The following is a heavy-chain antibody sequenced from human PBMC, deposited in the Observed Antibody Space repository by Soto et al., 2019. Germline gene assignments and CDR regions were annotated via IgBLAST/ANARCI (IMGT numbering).Heavy chain of an antibody. CDR1: GFTFNNYA. CDR2: ITGSGDSA. CDR3: AKGRGTNYYYHMDV. Sequence: EVQLLESGGGLVQPGGSLRLSCAASGFTFNNYAISWVRQAPGKGLEWVSTITGSGDSAYYADSVKGRFIISRDNSKNTLDMQMHSLGAEDSAIYYCAKGRGTNYYYHMDVWGGGTTVTVSS. J-gene: IGHJ6*03. D-gene: IGHD1-26*01. V-gene: IGHV3-23*01.